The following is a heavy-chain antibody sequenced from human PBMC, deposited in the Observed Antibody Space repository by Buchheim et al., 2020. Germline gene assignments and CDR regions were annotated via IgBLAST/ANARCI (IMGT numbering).Heavy chain of an antibody. CDR1: GFSFSSCE. CDR3: ATWIHLWLRDS. Sequence: EVQLVESGGGLVQPGGSLRLSCAASGFSFSSCEMNWFRQAPGKGLEWLSYIRSSGDSIYYADSVKGRFTTSRDNARNSLYLQMNSLRPEDTGVYYCATWIHLWLRDSWGQGTL. V-gene: IGHV3-48*03. D-gene: IGHD5-18*01. CDR2: IRSSGDSI. J-gene: IGHJ5*01.